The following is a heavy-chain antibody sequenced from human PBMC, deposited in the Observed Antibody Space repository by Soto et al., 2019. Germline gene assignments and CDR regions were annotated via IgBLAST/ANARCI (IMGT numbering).Heavy chain of an antibody. Sequence: QVQLQESGRGLVKPSETLSLTCTVSGGSISSYYWSWIRQPPGKGLEWIGYIYYSGSTNYNPSLKSRVTISVDTSKNQFSLKLSSVTAADTAVYYCAREWYYYDSSGRGYYGMDVWGQGTTVTVSS. V-gene: IGHV4-59*01. CDR1: GGSISSYY. CDR2: IYYSGST. J-gene: IGHJ6*02. D-gene: IGHD3-22*01. CDR3: AREWYYYDSSGRGYYGMDV.